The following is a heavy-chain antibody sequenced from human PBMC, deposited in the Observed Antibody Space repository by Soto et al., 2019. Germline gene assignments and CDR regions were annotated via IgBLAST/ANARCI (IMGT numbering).Heavy chain of an antibody. J-gene: IGHJ6*02. V-gene: IGHV4-30-4*01. D-gene: IGHD6-13*01. CDR1: GGSISSGDYY. CDR3: ARVLSEQLGLKWYYYYGMDV. CDR2: IYYSGST. Sequence: SETLSLTCTVSGGSISSGDYYWSWIRQPPGKGLEWIGYIYYSGSTYYNPSLKSRVTISVDTSKNQFSLKLSSVTAADTAVYYCARVLSEQLGLKWYYYYGMDVWGQGTTVTVSS.